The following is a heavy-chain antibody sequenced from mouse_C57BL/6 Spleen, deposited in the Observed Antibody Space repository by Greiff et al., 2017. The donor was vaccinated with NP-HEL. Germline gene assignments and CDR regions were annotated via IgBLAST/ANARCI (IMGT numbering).Heavy chain of an antibody. CDR1: GFTFSSYA. CDR3: TRIPIYYDYDGIAY. Sequence: EVNLVESGEGLVKPGGSLKLSCAASGFTFSSYAMSWVRQTPEKRLEWVAYISSGGDYIYYADTVKGRFTISRDNARNTLYLQMSSLKSEDTAMYYCTRIPIYYDYDGIAYWGQGTLVTVSA. D-gene: IGHD2-4*01. V-gene: IGHV5-9-1*02. J-gene: IGHJ3*01. CDR2: ISSGGDYI.